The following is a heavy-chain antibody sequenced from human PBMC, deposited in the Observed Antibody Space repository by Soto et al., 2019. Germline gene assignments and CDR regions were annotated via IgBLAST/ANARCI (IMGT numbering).Heavy chain of an antibody. D-gene: IGHD1-1*01. J-gene: IGHJ4*02. Sequence: ASVKVSCKASGYNFTRYSMHWVRQAPGQRLEWMGWINAGNGNTKYSQKLQNRVTITRDTSASTVHMEFSSLGSGDTAVYYCTRDWNYFDFWGQGTLVTVSS. CDR2: INAGNGNT. CDR1: GYNFTRYS. CDR3: TRDWNYFDF. V-gene: IGHV1-3*01.